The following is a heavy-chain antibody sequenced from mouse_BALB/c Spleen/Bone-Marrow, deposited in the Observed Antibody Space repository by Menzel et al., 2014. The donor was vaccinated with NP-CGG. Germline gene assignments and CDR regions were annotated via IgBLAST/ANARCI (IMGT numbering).Heavy chain of an antibody. J-gene: IGHJ4*01. Sequence: ESGPGLVAPSQSLSITCTVSGFSLTSYGVHWVRQPPGKGLEWLGVIWAGGSTSYNSALVSRLSINQDNSKSQVFLKLNSLQTDDTATYYCARESRGYYGSSGAAMDYWGQGTSVTVSS. CDR3: ARESRGYYGSSGAAMDY. CDR2: IWAGGST. V-gene: IGHV2-9*02. D-gene: IGHD1-1*01. CDR1: GFSLTSYG.